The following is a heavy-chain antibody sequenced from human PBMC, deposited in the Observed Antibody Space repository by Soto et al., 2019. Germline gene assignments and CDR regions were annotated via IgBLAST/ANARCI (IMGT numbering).Heavy chain of an antibody. CDR1: EFTFSYYS. CDR2: ISGSGGST. V-gene: IGHV3-23*01. J-gene: IGHJ4*02. D-gene: IGHD2-21*01. CDR3: AKAYGGNSDYYFDS. Sequence: GGSLRLSSAAAEFTFSYYSMSWVRQAPGKGLEWVSAISGSGGSTYYADSVKGRFTISRDNSKNTLYLQMNTLRAEDTAVYYCAKAYGGNSDYYFDSWGQGTLVTVSS.